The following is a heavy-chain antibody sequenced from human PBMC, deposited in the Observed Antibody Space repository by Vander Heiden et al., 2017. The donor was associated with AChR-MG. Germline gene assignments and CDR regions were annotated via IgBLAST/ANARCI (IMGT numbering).Heavy chain of an antibody. CDR1: GFSLSTSGMC. J-gene: IGHJ3*02. D-gene: IGHD3-10*01. CDR2: IDWDDDK. V-gene: IGHV2-70*01. CDR3: ARMVLRGSGSYYIGAFDI. Sequence: QVTLRESGPALVKPTQTLTLTCTFSGFSLSTSGMCVSWIRQPPGKALEWLALIDWDDDKYYSTSLKTRLTISKDTSKNQVVLTMTNMDPVDTATYYCARMVLRGSGSYYIGAFDIWGQGTMVTVSS.